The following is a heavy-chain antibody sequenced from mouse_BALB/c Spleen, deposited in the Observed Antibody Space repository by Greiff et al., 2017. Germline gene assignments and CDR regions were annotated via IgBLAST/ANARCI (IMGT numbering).Heavy chain of an antibody. CDR1: GYTFTDYN. CDR3: ARGGEKWLLRYAMDY. CDR2: INPYNGGT. D-gene: IGHD2-3*01. Sequence: EVQVVESGPELVKPGASVKIPCKASGYTFTDYNMDWVKQSHGKSLEWIGDINPYNGGTSYNQKFKGKATLTVDKSSSTAYMELLSLTSEDSAVYYCARGGEKWLLRYAMDYWGQGTSVTVSS. V-gene: IGHV1-18*01. J-gene: IGHJ4*01.